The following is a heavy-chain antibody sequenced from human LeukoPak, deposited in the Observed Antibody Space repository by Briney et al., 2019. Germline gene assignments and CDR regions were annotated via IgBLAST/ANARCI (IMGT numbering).Heavy chain of an antibody. V-gene: IGHV4-39*01. Sequence: RSYWMSWVRQPPGKGLEWIGSIYYSGSTYYNPSLRSRVTISVDTSKNQFSLKLSSVTAADTAVYYCARIKDIVVVPSTTPHYYMDVWGKGTTVTVSS. CDR2: IYYSGST. D-gene: IGHD2-2*01. CDR1: RSYW. CDR3: ARIKDIVVVPSTTPHYYMDV. J-gene: IGHJ6*03.